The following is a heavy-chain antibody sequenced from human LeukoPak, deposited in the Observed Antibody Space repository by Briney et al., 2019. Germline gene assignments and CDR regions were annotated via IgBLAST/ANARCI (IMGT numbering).Heavy chain of an antibody. CDR2: ISSSSSYI. D-gene: IGHD6-13*01. Sequence: PGGSLRLSCAASGFTFSSYSMNWVRQAPGKGLEWVSSISSSSSYIYYADSVKGRFTISRDNAKNSLYLQMNSLRAEDTAVYYCARAAADHYGMDVWGQGTTVTVSS. CDR3: ARAAADHYGMDV. J-gene: IGHJ6*02. CDR1: GFTFSSYS. V-gene: IGHV3-21*01.